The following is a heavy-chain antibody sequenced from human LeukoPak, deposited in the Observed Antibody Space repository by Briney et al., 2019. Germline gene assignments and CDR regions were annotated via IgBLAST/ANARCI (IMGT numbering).Heavy chain of an antibody. D-gene: IGHD6-13*01. J-gene: IGHJ4*02. CDR3: ARGPSIAAAD. CDR2: ISYDGSNK. Sequence: GRSLRLSCAASGFTFSSYAMHWVRQAPGKGLEWVAVISYDGSNKYYADSVKGRFTISRDNSKNTLYLQMNSLRAEDTAVYYCARGPSIAAADWGQGTQVTVSS. CDR1: GFTFSSYA. V-gene: IGHV3-30*04.